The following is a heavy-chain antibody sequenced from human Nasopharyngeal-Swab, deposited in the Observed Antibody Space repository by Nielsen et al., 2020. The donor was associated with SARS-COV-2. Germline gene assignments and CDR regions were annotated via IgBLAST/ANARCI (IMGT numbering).Heavy chain of an antibody. CDR3: ARDRGPVGATVFDY. Sequence: ETLSLTCAVYGGSFSGYYWSWIRQPPGKGLEWVANIKQDGSEEYYVDSVKGRFTISRDNAKNSLYLQMNSLRAEDTAVYYCARDRGPVGATVFDYWGQGTLVTVSS. D-gene: IGHD1-26*01. CDR1: GGSFSGYY. V-gene: IGHV3-7*01. J-gene: IGHJ4*02. CDR2: IKQDGSEE.